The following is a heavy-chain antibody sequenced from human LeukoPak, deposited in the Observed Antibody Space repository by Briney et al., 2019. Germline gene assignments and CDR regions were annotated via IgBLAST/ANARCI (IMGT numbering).Heavy chain of an antibody. J-gene: IGHJ2*01. CDR1: GGSFSDYY. D-gene: IGHD5-18*01. Sequence: SETLSLTCVVYGGSFSDYYWSWIRQSPGKGLEWIGEINHTGSTNYNPSLRSRVTISVDTSKNQFSLKLSSVTAADTAVYYCARLMDTAMVPWYFDLWGRGTLVTVSS. V-gene: IGHV4-34*01. CDR2: INHTGST. CDR3: ARLMDTAMVPWYFDL.